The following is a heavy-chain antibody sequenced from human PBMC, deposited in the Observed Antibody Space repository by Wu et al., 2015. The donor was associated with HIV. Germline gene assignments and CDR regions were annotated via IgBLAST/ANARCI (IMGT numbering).Heavy chain of an antibody. CDR1: GGTFSSYA. Sequence: QVQLVQSGAEVKKPGSSVKVSCKASGGTFSSYAISWVRQAPGQGLEWMGGIIPMFRTANYGQKFQGRVTITTDESTSTAYMELSSLRSEDTAVYYCARDSDGRQIDYYDSSGYPGXAFDIWGQGTMVTVSS. CDR3: ARDSDGRQIDYYDSSGYPGXAFDI. V-gene: IGHV1-69*05. CDR2: IIPMFRTA. D-gene: IGHD3-22*01. J-gene: IGHJ3*02.